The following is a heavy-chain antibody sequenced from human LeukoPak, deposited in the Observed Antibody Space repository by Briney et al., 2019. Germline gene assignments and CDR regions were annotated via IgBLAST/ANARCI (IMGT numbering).Heavy chain of an antibody. J-gene: IGHJ4*02. CDR1: GGSISGYY. CDR3: ASLDVVNYYFDY. V-gene: IGHV4-59*08. CDR2: IYYSGGT. D-gene: IGHD2-15*01. Sequence: KPSETLSLICTVSGGSISGYYWTWIRQPPGKGLEWIAYIYYSGGTNYNPSLKSRVTISVDTSKNQFSLKLTSVTAADTAVYYCASLDVVNYYFDYWGQGTQVTVSS.